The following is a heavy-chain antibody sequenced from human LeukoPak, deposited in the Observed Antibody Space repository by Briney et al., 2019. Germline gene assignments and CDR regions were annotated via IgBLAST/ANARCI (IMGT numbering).Heavy chain of an antibody. Sequence: ASVKVSCKASGYTFTSYDINWVRQATGQGLEWMGWMNPNSGNTGYAQKFQGRVAMTRDTSISTVYMELSSLKSEDTAVYYCARKMRDSGSYPDWGPGTLVTVSS. V-gene: IGHV1-8*02. CDR2: MNPNSGNT. J-gene: IGHJ4*02. CDR3: ARKMRDSGSYPD. D-gene: IGHD3-10*01. CDR1: GYTFTSYD.